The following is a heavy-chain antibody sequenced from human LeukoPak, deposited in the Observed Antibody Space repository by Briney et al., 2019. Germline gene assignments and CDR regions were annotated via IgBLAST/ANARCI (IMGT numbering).Heavy chain of an antibody. CDR1: GGTFSSYA. D-gene: IGHD3-10*01. CDR3: AYRGSGSGTFDY. Sequence: SVKVSCKASGGTFSSYAISWVRQAPGQGLEWMGRIIPILGIANYAQKFQGRVTITADKSTSTAYMELSSLRSEDTAAYYCAYRGSGSGTFDYWGQGTLVTVSS. CDR2: IIPILGIA. V-gene: IGHV1-69*04. J-gene: IGHJ4*02.